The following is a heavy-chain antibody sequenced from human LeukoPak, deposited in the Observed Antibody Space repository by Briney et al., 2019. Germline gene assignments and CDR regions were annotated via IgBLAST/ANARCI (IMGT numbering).Heavy chain of an antibody. CDR2: INHSGST. Sequence: GSLRLSCATSGFIFSGYYMSWIRQAPGQGLEWIGEINHSGSTNYNPSLQSRVTISVDTSKNQFSLKLSSVTAADTAVYYCARDILDGDYGLGKGYYYYYYMDVWGKGTTVTVSS. CDR3: ARDILDGDYGLGKGYYYYYYMDV. D-gene: IGHD4-17*01. J-gene: IGHJ6*03. V-gene: IGHV4-34*01. CDR1: GFIFSGYY.